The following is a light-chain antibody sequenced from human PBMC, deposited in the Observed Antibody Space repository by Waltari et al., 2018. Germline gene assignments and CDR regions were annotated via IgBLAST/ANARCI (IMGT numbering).Light chain of an antibody. CDR1: SRDIGTYDL. J-gene: IGLJ2*01. Sequence: QSALTQPASVSGSPGQSITISCTGTSRDIGTYDLVSCYQQYPGKAPKLMIYEVNKRTAGLSDRFSGFKSGNTASRTISGLQAEDEADYYCCSYAGRVVFGGGTQLTVL. CDR3: CSYAGRVV. V-gene: IGLV2-23*02. CDR2: EVN.